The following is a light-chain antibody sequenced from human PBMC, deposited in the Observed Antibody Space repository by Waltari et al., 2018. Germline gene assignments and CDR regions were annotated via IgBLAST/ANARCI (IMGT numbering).Light chain of an antibody. V-gene: IGLV2-8*01. CDR3: SSYAGSDNFVV. CDR2: EFS. Sequence: QSALTQPPSASGSPGQSVTLSCPGTSRDIGCYNYVSWYQHHPDKAPKLMIYEFSKRPSGVPDRFSGSKSDNTASLTVSGLQAEDEADYYCSSYAGSDNFVVFGGGTKLTVL. CDR1: SRDIGCYNY. J-gene: IGLJ2*01.